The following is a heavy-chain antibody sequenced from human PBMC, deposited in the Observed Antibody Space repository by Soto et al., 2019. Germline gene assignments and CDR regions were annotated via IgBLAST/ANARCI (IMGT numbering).Heavy chain of an antibody. V-gene: IGHV3-23*01. CDR3: AKSPYSSSWYRVSDY. CDR1: GFTFNSYA. D-gene: IGHD6-13*01. Sequence: GGSLRLSCAASGFTFNSYAMSWVRQAPGKGLEWVSTISGSGGSTDYADSVKGRFTISRDNPKNTLYLQMNSLRAEDTAVYYCAKSPYSSSWYRVSDYWGQGTLVTVSS. J-gene: IGHJ4*02. CDR2: ISGSGGST.